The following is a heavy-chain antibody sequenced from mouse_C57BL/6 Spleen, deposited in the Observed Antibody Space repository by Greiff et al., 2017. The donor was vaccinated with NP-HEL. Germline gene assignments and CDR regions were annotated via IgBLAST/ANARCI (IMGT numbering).Heavy chain of an antibody. CDR3: TVYGYFGDFDY. CDR2: IRLKSDNYAT. CDR1: GFTFSNYW. V-gene: IGHV6-3*01. J-gene: IGHJ2*01. D-gene: IGHD2-2*01. Sequence: EVQGVESGGGLVQPGGSMKLSCVASGFTFSNYWMNWVRQSPEKGLEWVAQIRLKSDNYATHYAESVKGRFTISRDDSKSSVYLQMNNLRAEDTGIYYCTVYGYFGDFDYWGQGTTLTVSS.